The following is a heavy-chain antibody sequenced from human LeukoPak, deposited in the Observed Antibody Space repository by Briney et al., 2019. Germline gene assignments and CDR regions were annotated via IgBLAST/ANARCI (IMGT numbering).Heavy chain of an antibody. J-gene: IGHJ5*02. CDR3: ARGTRVLLWLGELFYHPNWFDG. V-gene: IGHV4-34*01. CDR2: INHSGST. D-gene: IGHD3-10*01. CDR1: GGSFSGYY. Sequence: PSETLSLTCAVYGGSFSGYYWSWIRQPPGKGLEWIGEINHSGSTNYNPSLKSRVTISVDTSKNQFSLKLSSVTAVDTAVYYCARGTRVLLWLGELFYHPNWFDGWGQGTLVTVSS.